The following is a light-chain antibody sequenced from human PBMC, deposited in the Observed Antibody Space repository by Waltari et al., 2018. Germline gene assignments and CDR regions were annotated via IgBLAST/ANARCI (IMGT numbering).Light chain of an antibody. CDR2: GNN. CDR1: SSNIRAGSD. J-gene: IGLJ2*01. Sequence: QSVLTQPPSVSGAPGQRVTISCTGSSSNIRAGSDVHWYQQLPGAAPNLLIFGNNNRPSGVPDRFSGSKSGTSASLAIAGLQVEDEATYFCQSSDTSLSGWIFGGGTKLIVL. CDR3: QSSDTSLSGWI. V-gene: IGLV1-40*01.